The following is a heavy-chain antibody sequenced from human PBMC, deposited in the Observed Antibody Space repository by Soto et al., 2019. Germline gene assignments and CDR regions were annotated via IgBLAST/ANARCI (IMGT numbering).Heavy chain of an antibody. CDR3: VKDESINWYSGHFRH. D-gene: IGHD6-13*01. V-gene: IGHV3-9*01. Sequence: GGSLRLSCAASGFTFDDYAMHWVRQVPGKGLEWVSGINWSSGSIGYGDSVKGRFAISRDNAKNSLHLQMNSLSAEDTAFYYCVKDESINWYSGHFRHWGQGTLVTVSS. J-gene: IGHJ1*01. CDR2: INWSSGSI. CDR1: GFTFDDYA.